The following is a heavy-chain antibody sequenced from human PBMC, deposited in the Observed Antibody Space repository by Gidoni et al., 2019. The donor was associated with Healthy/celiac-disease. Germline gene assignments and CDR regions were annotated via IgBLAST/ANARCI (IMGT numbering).Heavy chain of an antibody. D-gene: IGHD2-15*01. J-gene: IGHJ4*02. Sequence: QVQLVESGGGVVPPGRSLRLSCAASGFTFSSFGMHWVRQAPGTGLEWMAVISYDGSDKYYVDSVKGRFTISRDNSKNTLYLQMNSLRAEDTAVYYCAKDQGHCSGGSCYSNFGYWGQGTLVTVSS. CDR3: AKDQGHCSGGSCYSNFGY. V-gene: IGHV3-30*18. CDR2: ISYDGSDK. CDR1: GFTFSSFG.